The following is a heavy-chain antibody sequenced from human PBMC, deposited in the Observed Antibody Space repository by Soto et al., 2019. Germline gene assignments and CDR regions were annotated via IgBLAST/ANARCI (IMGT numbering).Heavy chain of an antibody. V-gene: IGHV3-74*03. CDR2: INTDGSIT. Sequence: PGGSLGLSCAASGFSFSSKWMHWVRRVPGRGLVWVSRINTDGSITQYVDSVKGRFTMSRDNAKNTLYLQMNSLRVEDTAVYYCVRDRYGLWGQGALVTVLL. CDR3: VRDRYGL. J-gene: IGHJ4*01. D-gene: IGHD1-20*01. CDR1: GFSFSSKW.